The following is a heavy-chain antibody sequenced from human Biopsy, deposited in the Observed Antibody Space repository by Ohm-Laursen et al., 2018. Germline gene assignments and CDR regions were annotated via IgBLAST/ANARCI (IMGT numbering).Heavy chain of an antibody. V-gene: IGHV4-34*08. J-gene: IGHJ4*02. CDR2: INQAGTT. CDR1: GKTFSDYQ. Sequence: SQTLSLTCAVFGKTFSDYQWSWIRQPPGKGLEWIGQINQAGTTNYNPSLKSRVSISAEASKYEFSLRLISVTAADTAVYLCGNEVHGRDYWGLGAQVTVS. CDR3: GNEVHGRDY. D-gene: IGHD2-15*01.